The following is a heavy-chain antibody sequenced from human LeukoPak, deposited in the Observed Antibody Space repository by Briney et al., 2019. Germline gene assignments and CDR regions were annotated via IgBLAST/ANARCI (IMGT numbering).Heavy chain of an antibody. V-gene: IGHV1-18*01. D-gene: IGHD6-13*01. CDR1: GFTFTSYG. J-gene: IGHJ4*02. Sequence: ASVPVSCKASGFTFTSYGFSWVRQAPGQGLEWMGWISGYYGNTNYAQKLQGRVTMNTDTSTSTAYMELRSLISDDTAIYYCARVSSSWYYFDYWGQGTLVTVSS. CDR3: ARVSSSWYYFDY. CDR2: ISGYYGNT.